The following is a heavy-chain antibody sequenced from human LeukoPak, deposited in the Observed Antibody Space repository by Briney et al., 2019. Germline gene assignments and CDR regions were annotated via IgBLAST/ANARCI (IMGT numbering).Heavy chain of an antibody. J-gene: IGHJ6*03. CDR1: GLTFSSYG. V-gene: IGHV3-30*02. CDR3: AKEMILYYYYYMDV. D-gene: IGHD3-22*01. Sequence: GGSLRLFCAASGLTFSSYGMHWVRQAPGKGLEGVAFIRYDGSNKYYADSVKGRFTISRDNSKNTLYLHMNSLRGEDTAVYYCAKEMILYYYYYMDVWGKGTTVTISS. CDR2: IRYDGSNK.